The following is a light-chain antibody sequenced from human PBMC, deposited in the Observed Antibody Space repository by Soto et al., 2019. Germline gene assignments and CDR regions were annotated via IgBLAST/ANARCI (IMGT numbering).Light chain of an antibody. CDR2: ATS. J-gene: IGKJ2*01. CDR3: QQYVASPT. CDR1: QSVSSHY. V-gene: IGKV3-20*01. Sequence: EIVLTQSPGTLSVSPGERATLSCRASQSVSSHYLAWYQQRPGQAPKILMYATSNRVTGIPDRFSGSGSGTDFTLTISRLEPDDFAVYFCQQYVASPTFGQGTQLVIK.